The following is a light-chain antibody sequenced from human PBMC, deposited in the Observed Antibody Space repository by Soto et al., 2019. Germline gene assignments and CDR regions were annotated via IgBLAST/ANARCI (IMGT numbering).Light chain of an antibody. CDR1: SSDVGGYNF. V-gene: IGLV2-11*01. CDR2: DVS. CDR3: CSYAGSYTGV. J-gene: IGLJ1*01. Sequence: QSALTQPRSVSGSPGQSVTISCTGTSSDVGGYNFVSWYQHHPGKAPKLMIYDVSKRPSGVPDRFSGSKSGNTASLTISGXXXXXXXXXYCCSYAGSYTGVFGTGAKVTVL.